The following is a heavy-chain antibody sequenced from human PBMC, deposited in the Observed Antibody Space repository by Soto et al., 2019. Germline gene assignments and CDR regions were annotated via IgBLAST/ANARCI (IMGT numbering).Heavy chain of an antibody. CDR1: GGSISSYY. V-gene: IGHV4-59*08. CDR3: ARHLFIVGERLNWYFDL. CDR2: IYYSGST. Sequence: QVQLQESGPGLVKPSETLSLTCTVSGGSISSYYWSWIRQPPGKGLEWIGYIYYSGSTNYNPSLKSRVTISVDTSKNQFSLKLSSVTAADTAVYYCARHLFIVGERLNWYFDLWGRGTLVTVSS. D-gene: IGHD3-16*02. J-gene: IGHJ2*01.